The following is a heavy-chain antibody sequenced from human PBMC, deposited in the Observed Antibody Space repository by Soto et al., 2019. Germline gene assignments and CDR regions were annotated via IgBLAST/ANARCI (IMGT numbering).Heavy chain of an antibody. J-gene: IGHJ4*02. D-gene: IGHD3-10*01. CDR1: CGSISSYW. V-gene: IGHV4-4*07. CDR2: VYSSGTT. Sequence: TSETLSLTCSFSCGSISSYWWSWIRQPAGKGLEWIGRVYSSGTTDYNPSLNSRATMSVETSKNQFSLKLSSVTAADTAVYYCARDIGSFAYGEGYWGQGIQVTVSS. CDR3: ARDIGSFAYGEGY.